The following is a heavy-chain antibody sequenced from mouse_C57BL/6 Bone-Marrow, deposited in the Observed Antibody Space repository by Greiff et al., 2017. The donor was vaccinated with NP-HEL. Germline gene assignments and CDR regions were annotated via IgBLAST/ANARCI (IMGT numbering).Heavy chain of an antibody. V-gene: IGHV1-69*01. J-gene: IGHJ2*01. D-gene: IGHD1-1*01. CDR2: IDPSDSYT. CDR1: GYTFTSYW. CDR3: ARSDYGSSGY. Sequence: QVQLQQPGAELVMPGASVKLSCKASGYTFTSYWMHWVKQRPGQGLEWIGEIDPSDSYTNYNQKFKGKSTLTVDKSSSTAYMQLSSLTSEDSAVYYCARSDYGSSGYWGQGTTLTVSS.